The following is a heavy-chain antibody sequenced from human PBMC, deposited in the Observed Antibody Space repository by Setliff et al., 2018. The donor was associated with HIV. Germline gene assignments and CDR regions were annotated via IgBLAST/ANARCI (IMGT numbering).Heavy chain of an antibody. Sequence: GASVKVSCKASVGTFSNYGITWVRQAPGQGLEWMGWISAYTANTNYAQNLQGRVTLTTDTSTSTAYMELRSLRSDDTAVYYCARVRVGATPLDYWGQGTLVTVSS. V-gene: IGHV1-18*01. D-gene: IGHD1-26*01. CDR1: VGTFSNYG. CDR2: ISAYTANT. J-gene: IGHJ4*02. CDR3: ARVRVGATPLDY.